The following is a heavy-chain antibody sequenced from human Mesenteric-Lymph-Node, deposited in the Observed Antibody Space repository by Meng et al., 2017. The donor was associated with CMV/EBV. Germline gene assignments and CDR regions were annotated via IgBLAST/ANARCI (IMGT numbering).Heavy chain of an antibody. CDR3: TRSMEV. CDR2: IWYDGSNK. Sequence: GGSLRLSCAASGFTFSSYGMHWVRQAPGKGLEWVAVIWYDGSNKYYADSVKGRFTISRDNAMSSLFLQMNSLRVEDTAVYYCTRSMEVWGQGTTVTVSS. CDR1: GFTFSSYG. J-gene: IGHJ6*02. V-gene: IGHV3-33*01.